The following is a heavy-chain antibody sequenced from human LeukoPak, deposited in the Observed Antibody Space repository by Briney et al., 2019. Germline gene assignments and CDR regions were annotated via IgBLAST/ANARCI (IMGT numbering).Heavy chain of an antibody. J-gene: IGHJ6*02. Sequence: GGSLRLSCAASGFTFSDYYMTWIRQAPGKGLEWVSFISSNGDSLHYADSVEGRFTISRDNAKDSVYLQMNSLRAEDTGVYYCAREVVIVPDYYYYGLDVWGQGTTVTVSS. CDR1: GFTFSDYY. D-gene: IGHD2/OR15-2a*01. CDR3: AREVVIVPDYYYYGLDV. V-gene: IGHV3-11*01. CDR2: ISSNGDSL.